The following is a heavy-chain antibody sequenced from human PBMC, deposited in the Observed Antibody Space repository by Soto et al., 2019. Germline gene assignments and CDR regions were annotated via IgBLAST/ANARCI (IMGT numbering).Heavy chain of an antibody. CDR3: ARHYSSGSRNWFDP. CDR1: GGSLNSSSYF. CDR2: IYYSGST. D-gene: IGHD6-19*01. Sequence: KPXXTLSLPCSVSGGSLNSSSYFWGWVRQPPGKGLEWIWIIYYSGSTYYNPSLRSRVTISVDTSKNQCSLKLSYVTAADTAAFYCARHYSSGSRNWFDPWGQGTLGTVSS. J-gene: IGHJ5*02. V-gene: IGHV4-39*01.